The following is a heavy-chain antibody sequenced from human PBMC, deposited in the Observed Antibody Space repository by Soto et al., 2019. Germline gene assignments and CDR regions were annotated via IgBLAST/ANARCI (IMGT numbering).Heavy chain of an antibody. V-gene: IGHV5-10-1*01. CDR2: IDPSDSYT. Sequence: PGESLKISCKGSGYSFTSYWISWVRQMPGKGLEWMGRIDPSDSYTNYSPSFQGHVTISADKSISTAYLQWSSLRASDTAMYYCARRGDEGQLEYYYSGMDVWGQGTTFTVSS. J-gene: IGHJ6*02. CDR1: GYSFTSYW. CDR3: ARRGDEGQLEYYYSGMDV. D-gene: IGHD6-6*01.